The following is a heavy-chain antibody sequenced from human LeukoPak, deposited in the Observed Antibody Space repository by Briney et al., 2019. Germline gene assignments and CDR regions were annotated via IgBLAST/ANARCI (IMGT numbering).Heavy chain of an antibody. Sequence: GGSLRLSCAASGFTFRSYDMHWVRQATGKGLEWVSGIGTAGEIYYPGSVKGRFTISRENAKNSLYLQMNSLRAGDTAVYYCARGYCSGGSCYSYYYYNYMDVWGKGTTVTVSS. CDR1: GFTFRSYD. CDR2: IGTAGEI. J-gene: IGHJ6*03. CDR3: ARGYCSGGSCYSYYYYNYMDV. V-gene: IGHV3-13*01. D-gene: IGHD2-15*01.